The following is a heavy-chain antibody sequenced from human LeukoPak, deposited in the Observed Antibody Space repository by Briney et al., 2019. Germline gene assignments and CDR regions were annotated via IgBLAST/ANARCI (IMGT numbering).Heavy chain of an antibody. Sequence: SETLSLTCAVYGGSFSGYYWSWIRQPPVKGLEWIGEINHSGSTNYNPSLKSRVTISVDTSKNQFSLKLTSVTAADTAVYYCARSMPFGEYWFDPWGQGTLVTVSS. CDR2: INHSGST. D-gene: IGHD3-10*01. CDR1: GGSFSGYY. V-gene: IGHV4-34*01. J-gene: IGHJ5*02. CDR3: ARSMPFGEYWFDP.